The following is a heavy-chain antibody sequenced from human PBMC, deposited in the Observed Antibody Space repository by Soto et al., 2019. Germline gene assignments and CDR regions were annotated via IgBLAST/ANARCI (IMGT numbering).Heavy chain of an antibody. CDR2: INSDGSST. D-gene: IGHD3-10*01. J-gene: IGHJ4*02. V-gene: IGHV3-74*01. Sequence: EVQLVESGGGLVQPGGSLSLSCAASGFNFSSYWMHWVRQAPGKGLVWVSRINSDGSSTAYADSVKGRFTISRDNAKNTLYVQMNSLRAEDTAVYYCASDSGKKRGMHVGGQGTLVTVSS. CDR3: ASDSGKKRGMHV. CDR1: GFNFSSYW.